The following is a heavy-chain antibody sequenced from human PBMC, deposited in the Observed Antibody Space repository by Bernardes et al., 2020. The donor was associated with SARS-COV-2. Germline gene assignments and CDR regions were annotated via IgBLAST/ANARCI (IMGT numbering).Heavy chain of an antibody. V-gene: IGHV3-72*01. CDR2: IRNKANSYTT. Sequence: GGSLRLSCAASGFTLSDHYMDWVRQAPGKGLEWVGRIRNKANSYTTEYAASVKGRFTIARDDSKNSLYLQMNSLKIEDTAVYYCAKMIRGGAFDIWGQGTMVTVSS. CDR3: AKMIRGGAFDI. J-gene: IGHJ3*02. CDR1: GFTLSDHY. D-gene: IGHD3-16*01.